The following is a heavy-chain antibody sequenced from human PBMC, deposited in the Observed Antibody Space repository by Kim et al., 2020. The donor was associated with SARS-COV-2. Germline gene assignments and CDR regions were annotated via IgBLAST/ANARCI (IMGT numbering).Heavy chain of an antibody. CDR1: GLTFGSYA. J-gene: IGHJ4*02. CDR2: ISGSGGSA. Sequence: GGSLRLSCAASGLTFGSYAMNWVRQAPGKGLEWVSVISGSGGSAYYADSVKGRFTISRNNSKNTVYLQMNSLRVEDTAVYYCAKGGGSGSYYNCDYWGQG. CDR3: AKGGGSGSYYNCDY. D-gene: IGHD3-10*01. V-gene: IGHV3-23*01.